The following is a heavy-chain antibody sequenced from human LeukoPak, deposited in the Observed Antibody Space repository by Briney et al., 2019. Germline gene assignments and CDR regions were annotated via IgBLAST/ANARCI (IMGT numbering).Heavy chain of an antibody. V-gene: IGHV3-23*01. CDR2: ISGSGDRT. Sequence: GGSLRLSCAASGFTFSSYAMSWVRQAPGKGLEWVSRISGSGDRTYYADSVKGRFTISRDNSKNTLYLQMNSLRAEDTAVYYCAKVLGPVARGYMDVWGKGTTVTVSS. CDR1: GFTFSSYA. D-gene: IGHD6-19*01. CDR3: AKVLGPVARGYMDV. J-gene: IGHJ6*03.